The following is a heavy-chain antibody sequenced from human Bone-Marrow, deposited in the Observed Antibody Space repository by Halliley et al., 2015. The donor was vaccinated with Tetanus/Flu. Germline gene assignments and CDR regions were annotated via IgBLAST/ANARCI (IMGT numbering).Heavy chain of an antibody. Sequence: TLSLTCAVYGGSFSGYYWSWIRQPPGKGLEWIGEINHRGSTNYNPSLKSRVTISVDTSKNQFSLKLSSVTAADTAVYYCARGLAFCGGDCSASLDSWGQGPLVTVSS. CDR1: GGSFSGYY. CDR3: ARGLAFCGGDCSASLDS. J-gene: IGHJ4*02. D-gene: IGHD2-21*02. V-gene: IGHV4-34*01. CDR2: INHRGST.